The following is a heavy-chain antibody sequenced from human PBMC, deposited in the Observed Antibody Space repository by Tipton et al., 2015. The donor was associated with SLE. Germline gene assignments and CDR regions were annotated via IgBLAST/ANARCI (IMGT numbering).Heavy chain of an antibody. D-gene: IGHD1-20*01. CDR1: GGSISSGSYY. Sequence: TLSLTCTVSGGSISSGSYYWSWIRQPAGKGLEWIVHIYTSGSTNYNPSLKSRVTISVDTSKNQFSLKLSSVTAADTAVYYCARAGITGTSFFDYWGQGTLVTVSS. J-gene: IGHJ4*02. V-gene: IGHV4-61*09. CDR3: ARAGITGTSFFDY. CDR2: IYTSGST.